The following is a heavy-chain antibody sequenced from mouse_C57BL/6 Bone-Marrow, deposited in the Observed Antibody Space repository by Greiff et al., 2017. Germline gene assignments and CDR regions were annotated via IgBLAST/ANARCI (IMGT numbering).Heavy chain of an antibody. J-gene: IGHJ2*01. Sequence: VQLQESGAELVKPGASVKMSCKASGYTFTTYPIEWMKQNHGKSLEWIGNFHPYNDDTKYNEKFKGKATLTVEKSSSTVYLELSRLTSYDSAVYYCARGGNYGGYYFDYWGQGTTLTVSS. CDR2: FHPYNDDT. D-gene: IGHD2-1*01. CDR1: GYTFTTYP. CDR3: ARGGNYGGYYFDY. V-gene: IGHV1-47*01.